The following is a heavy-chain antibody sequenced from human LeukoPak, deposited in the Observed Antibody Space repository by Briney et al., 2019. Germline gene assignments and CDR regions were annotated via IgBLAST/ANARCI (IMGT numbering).Heavy chain of an antibody. D-gene: IGHD2-8*02. CDR3: ARNCTADNDVSRGDKWFDP. J-gene: IGHJ5*02. Sequence: SETLSLTCTVSGGSISSNSHYWAWIRQPPGKGLEWIGSIYYSGSTHYSPSLGSRVTISVDTSKNQFSLNLKSVTAADTALYYCARNCTADNDVSRGDKWFDPWGHGTLVTVSS. CDR1: GGSISSNSHY. CDR2: IYYSGST. V-gene: IGHV4-39*07.